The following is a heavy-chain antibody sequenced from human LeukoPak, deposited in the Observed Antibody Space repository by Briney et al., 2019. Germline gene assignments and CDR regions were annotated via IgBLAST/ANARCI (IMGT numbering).Heavy chain of an antibody. V-gene: IGHV4-59*08. Sequence: SETLSLTCTVSGGSISGAYYWSWIRQPPGKGLEWIGYIYYTGTTDSNPSLKSRVTISLDTSKNQFSLNLSSVTAADTAVYYCARRWVYDKRAFDAWGQGTMVTVSS. D-gene: IGHD3-16*01. J-gene: IGHJ3*01. CDR3: ARRWVYDKRAFDA. CDR1: GGSISGAYY. CDR2: IYYTGTT.